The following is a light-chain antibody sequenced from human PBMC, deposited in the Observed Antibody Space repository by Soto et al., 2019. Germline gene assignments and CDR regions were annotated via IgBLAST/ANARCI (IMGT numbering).Light chain of an antibody. Sequence: QSALTQPPSASGSPGQSVTISCTGTSSDVGGYNYVSWYQQHPGKAPKLMISEVSKRPSGVPDRFSGSKSGNTASLTVSGLKGGEGVVYSCTSFAGNKILVLGGGTKLPVL. J-gene: IGLJ2*01. CDR3: TSFAGNKILV. CDR1: SSDVGGYNY. CDR2: EVS. V-gene: IGLV2-8*01.